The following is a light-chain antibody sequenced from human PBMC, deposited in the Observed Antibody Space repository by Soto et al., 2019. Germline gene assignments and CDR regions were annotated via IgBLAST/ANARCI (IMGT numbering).Light chain of an antibody. CDR2: INN. CDR1: SCNIGSNV. J-gene: IGLJ2*01. V-gene: IGLV1-44*01. Sequence: QSVLTQPPSASGTPGQRVTISCSGSSCNIGSNVVNWYQQLPGTAPKLLIYINNQRPSGVPDRFSGSKSGTSASLAISGLQSEDEAEYYCAAWDDSLNGVVFGGGTKLTVL. CDR3: AAWDDSLNGVV.